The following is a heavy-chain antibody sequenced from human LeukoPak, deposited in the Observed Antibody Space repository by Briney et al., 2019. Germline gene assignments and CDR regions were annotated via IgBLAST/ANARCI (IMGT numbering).Heavy chain of an antibody. Sequence: GGSLRLSCAASEFSVGSNYMTWVRQAPGKGLEWVSGISGSGGGTYYADSVKGRFTISRDNSKNTLYLQMNSLTADDTAIYYCAKDINYFDPWGHGTLVTVSS. J-gene: IGHJ5*02. CDR2: ISGSGGGT. CDR1: EFSVGSNY. V-gene: IGHV3-23*01. CDR3: AKDINYFDP.